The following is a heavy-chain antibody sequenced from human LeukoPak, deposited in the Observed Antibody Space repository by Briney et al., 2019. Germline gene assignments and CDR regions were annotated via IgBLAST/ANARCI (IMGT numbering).Heavy chain of an antibody. CDR3: ARDRTAMPYDAFDI. D-gene: IGHD5-18*01. CDR1: GYTFTCYG. V-gene: IGHV1-18*01. J-gene: IGHJ3*02. CDR2: ISAYNGNT. Sequence: ASVKVSCKASGYTFTCYGISWVRQAPGQGLEWMGWISAYNGNTNYAQKLQGRVTMTTDTSTSTAYMELRSLRSDDTAVYYCARDRTAMPYDAFDIWGQGTMVTVSS.